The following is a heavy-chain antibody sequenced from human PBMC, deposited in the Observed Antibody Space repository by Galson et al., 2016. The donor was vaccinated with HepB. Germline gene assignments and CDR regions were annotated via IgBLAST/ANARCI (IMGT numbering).Heavy chain of an antibody. J-gene: IGHJ4*02. CDR1: GGSISRSNYY. CDR2: IYYGGST. CDR3: ARRPSRGNYFVY. Sequence: LSLTCIVSGGSISRSNYYWGWIRQPPGKGLEWIGSIYYGGSTYYNPSLKSRVTISVDTSKNQFSLNLTSVTAADTAVYYCARRPSRGNYFVYWGRGTLVTVTS. D-gene: IGHD3-16*01. V-gene: IGHV4-39*01.